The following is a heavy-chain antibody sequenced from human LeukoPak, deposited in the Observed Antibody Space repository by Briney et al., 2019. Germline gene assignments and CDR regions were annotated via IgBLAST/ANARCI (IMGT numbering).Heavy chain of an antibody. CDR3: AREKGAVLLWFGELRNYYGMDA. V-gene: IGHV1-18*01. CDR2: ISAYNGNT. Sequence: ASVKVSCKASGYTFTSYGISWVRQAPGQGLEWMGWISAYNGNTNYAQKLQGRVTMTTDTSTSTAYMELRSLRSDDTAVYYCAREKGAVLLWFGELRNYYGMDAWGQGTTVTVSS. D-gene: IGHD3-10*01. CDR1: GYTFTSYG. J-gene: IGHJ6*02.